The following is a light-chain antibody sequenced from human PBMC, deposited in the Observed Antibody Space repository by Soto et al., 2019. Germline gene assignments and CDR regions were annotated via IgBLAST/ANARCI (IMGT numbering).Light chain of an antibody. CDR3: QQYGSTPLT. J-gene: IGKJ4*01. Sequence: EIVLKQSPDTLSLSPGERATLSCRASQSVKNNYLAWYQQKPGQAPRFLIYDASSRATGIPDRFSDSGSGTDFTLTISRLEPEDFAVYYCQQYGSTPLTFGGGTKVDIK. CDR2: DAS. V-gene: IGKV3-20*01. CDR1: QSVKNNY.